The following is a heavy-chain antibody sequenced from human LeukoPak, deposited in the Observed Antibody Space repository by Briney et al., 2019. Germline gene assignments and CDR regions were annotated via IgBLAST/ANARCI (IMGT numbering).Heavy chain of an antibody. D-gene: IGHD3-9*01. Sequence: GGPLRLSCAASGFIVSSNYMSWVRQPPGKGLEWVSIIYSSGNTYYADSVKGRFTITRDNSKNTLSLQMNSLRVGDTAVYYCVSHSDSLTSYSFDYWGQGTLVTVSS. CDR3: VSHSDSLTSYSFDY. V-gene: IGHV3-53*01. CDR2: IYSSGNT. J-gene: IGHJ4*02. CDR1: GFIVSSNY.